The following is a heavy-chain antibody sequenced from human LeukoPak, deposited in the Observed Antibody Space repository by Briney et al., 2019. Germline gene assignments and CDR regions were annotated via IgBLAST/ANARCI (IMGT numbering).Heavy chain of an antibody. CDR2: ISYDGSNK. V-gene: IGHV3-30*18. Sequence: GGSLRLSCAASGFTFSSYGMHWVRQAPGKGLEWVAVISYDGSNKYYADSVKGRFTISRDNSKNTLYLQMNSLRAEDTAVYYCAKCRSIVVVPAAYPSPVYYGVDVWGQGTTVTVSS. CDR3: AKCRSIVVVPAAYPSPVYYGVDV. J-gene: IGHJ6*02. CDR1: GFTFSSYG. D-gene: IGHD2-2*01.